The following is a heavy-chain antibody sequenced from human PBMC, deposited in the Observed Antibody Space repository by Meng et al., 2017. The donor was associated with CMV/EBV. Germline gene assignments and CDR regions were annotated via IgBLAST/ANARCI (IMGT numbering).Heavy chain of an antibody. CDR2: ISSSSGTI. J-gene: IGHJ4*02. Sequence: GGSLRLSCAASGFTFSSHSMDWVRQAPGKGLEGVSYISSSSGTIYYADPVKGRFTISRDDAKNSLYLQMNSLRAEDTAVYYCARRRCSTSCDLDYWGQGTLVTVSS. D-gene: IGHD2-2*01. CDR1: GFTFSSHS. CDR3: ARRRCSTSCDLDY. V-gene: IGHV3-48*04.